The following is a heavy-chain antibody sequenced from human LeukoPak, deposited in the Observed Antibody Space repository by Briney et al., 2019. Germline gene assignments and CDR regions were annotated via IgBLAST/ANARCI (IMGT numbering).Heavy chain of an antibody. J-gene: IGHJ5*02. CDR3: ARSEAATWFDP. Sequence: PSETLSLTCNVSGYSINTAYYWGWIRQPPWKGLEWIGHIYHSGNTYYNPSLKSRVTISLDTSNNQFSLRLSSVTAADTAVYSCARSEAATWFDPWGQGTLVIVSS. CDR1: GYSINTAYY. D-gene: IGHD2-15*01. V-gene: IGHV4-38-2*02. CDR2: IYHSGNT.